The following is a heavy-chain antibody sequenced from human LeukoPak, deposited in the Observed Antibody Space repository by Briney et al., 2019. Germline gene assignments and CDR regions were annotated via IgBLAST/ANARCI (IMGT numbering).Heavy chain of an antibody. D-gene: IGHD5-18*01. Sequence: SETLSLTCTVSGGSISSYYWSWIRQPPGKGLEWIGYIYYSGSTNYNPSLKSRVTISVDTSKNQFSLRLSSVTAADTAVYYCASNVDTTLVGLYWYFDLWGRGALVTVSS. V-gene: IGHV4-59*01. CDR2: IYYSGST. CDR1: GGSISSYY. J-gene: IGHJ2*01. CDR3: ASNVDTTLVGLYWYFDL.